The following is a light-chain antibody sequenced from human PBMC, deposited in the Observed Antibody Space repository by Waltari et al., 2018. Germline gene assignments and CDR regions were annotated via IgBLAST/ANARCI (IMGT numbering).Light chain of an antibody. CDR2: YDS. CDR3: QVWDGNNDVGV. Sequence: SYVLTQPPSVSVAPGETASVTCGGDSIGSKSVHWYQQKPGQAPVLVIYYDSDRPSGIPERFSGSNSGDTATLTLSRVEVGDEADYYCQVWDGNNDVGVFGGETKLTVL. CDR1: SIGSKS. J-gene: IGLJ3*02. V-gene: IGLV3-21*04.